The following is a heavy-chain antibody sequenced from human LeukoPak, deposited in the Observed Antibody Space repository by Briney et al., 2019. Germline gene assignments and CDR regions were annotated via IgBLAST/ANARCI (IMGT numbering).Heavy chain of an antibody. J-gene: IGHJ4*02. Sequence: SETLSLTCTVSGGSISSYYWSWIRQPAGKGLEWIGRIYTSGSTNYNPSLKSRVTISVDTSKNQFSLKLSSVTAADTAVYYCARGRLWRYYYGSGSYSDYDYWGQGTLVTVSS. D-gene: IGHD3-10*01. CDR2: IYTSGST. V-gene: IGHV4-4*07. CDR3: ARGRLWRYYYGSGSYSDYDY. CDR1: GGSISSYY.